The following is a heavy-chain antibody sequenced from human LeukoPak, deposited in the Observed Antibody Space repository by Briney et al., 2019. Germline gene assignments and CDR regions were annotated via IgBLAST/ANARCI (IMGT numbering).Heavy chain of an antibody. V-gene: IGHV3-23*01. J-gene: IGHJ4*02. CDR1: GFAFTSYS. CDR2: ISGGGGST. D-gene: IGHD1-26*01. CDR3: AKGGKWDVTPFDY. Sequence: GGSLRLSCAASGFAFTSYSMNWVRQAPGKGLEWVSTISGGGGSTYYADSVKGRFTISRDNSKNTLYLQVNGLRAEDTAVYYCAKGGKWDVTPFDYWGQGTLVTVSS.